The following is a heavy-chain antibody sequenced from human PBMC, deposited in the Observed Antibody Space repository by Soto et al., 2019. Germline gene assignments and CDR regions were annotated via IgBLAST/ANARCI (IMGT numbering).Heavy chain of an antibody. D-gene: IGHD4-17*01. Sequence: EASVKVSCKASGYTFTSYYMHWVRQAPGQGLEWMGIINPSGGSTSYAQKFQGRVTMTRDTSTSTVYMELSSLRSEDTAVYYCARDYSERRTTVTTRRDYYYYGMDVWGQGTTVTVSS. V-gene: IGHV1-46*01. CDR3: ARDYSERRTTVTTRRDYYYYGMDV. CDR1: GYTFTSYY. CDR2: INPSGGST. J-gene: IGHJ6*02.